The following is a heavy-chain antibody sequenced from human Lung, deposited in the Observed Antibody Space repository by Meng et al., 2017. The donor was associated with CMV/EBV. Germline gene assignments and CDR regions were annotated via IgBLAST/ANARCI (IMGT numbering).Heavy chain of an antibody. Sequence: RQAPGKGLEWVSYISYSTTTYYADSVKGRFTISRDDAKNSLYLQMNRLRVEDTAVYYCARDSYGMDVWGQGTXVTVSS. J-gene: IGHJ6*02. V-gene: IGHV3-69-1*01. CDR3: ARDSYGMDV. CDR2: ISYSTTT.